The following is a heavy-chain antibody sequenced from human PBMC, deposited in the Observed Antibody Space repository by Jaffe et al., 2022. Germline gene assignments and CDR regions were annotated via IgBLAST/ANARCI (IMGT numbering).Heavy chain of an antibody. CDR1: GFSVSSNY. J-gene: IGHJ4*02. D-gene: IGHD3-22*01. CDR2: IYSGGST. V-gene: IGHV3-66*02. Sequence: EVQLVESGGGLVQPGGSLRLSCVASGFSVSSNYMSWVRQAPGKGLEWVSLIYSGGSTYYADSVKGRFTLSRDNSKNTLYLQMNSLRVEDTAVYYCARRDNYDSTDLFDYWGQGTLDTVSS. CDR3: ARRDNYDSTDLFDY.